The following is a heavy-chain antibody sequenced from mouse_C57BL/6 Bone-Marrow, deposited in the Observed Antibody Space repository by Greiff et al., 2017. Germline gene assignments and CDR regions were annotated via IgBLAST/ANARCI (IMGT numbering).Heavy chain of an antibody. V-gene: IGHV1-5*01. CDR3: RRVYYGSSSLFDY. CDR2: IYPGNSDT. J-gene: IGHJ2*01. CDR1: GYTFTSYW. D-gene: IGHD1-1*01. Sequence: EVQLQQSGTVLARPGASVKMSCKTSGYTFTSYWMHWVKQRPGQGLEWIGAIYPGNSDTSYNQKFKGKAKLTAVTSASTAYMELSSLTNEDTAVYYCRRVYYGSSSLFDYWGQGTTLTVSS.